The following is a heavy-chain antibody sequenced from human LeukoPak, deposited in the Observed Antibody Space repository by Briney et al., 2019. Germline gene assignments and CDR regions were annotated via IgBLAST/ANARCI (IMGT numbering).Heavy chain of an antibody. CDR2: ISSSSSYI. V-gene: IGHV3-21*04. CDR1: GFTFSSYS. Sequence: GGSLRLSCAASGFTFSSYSMNWVRQAPGKGLEWVSSISSSSSYIYYADSVKGRFTISRDNAKNSLYLQMNSLRAEDTALYHCARDHDFRGRDMSAFDIWGQGTMVTVSS. J-gene: IGHJ3*02. D-gene: IGHD3-3*01. CDR3: ARDHDFRGRDMSAFDI.